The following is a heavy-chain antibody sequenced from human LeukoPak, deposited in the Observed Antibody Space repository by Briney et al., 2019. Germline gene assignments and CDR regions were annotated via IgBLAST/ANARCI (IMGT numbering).Heavy chain of an antibody. CDR2: ISGSGSNT. CDR3: AGRDYSGSGTYYNPLDY. V-gene: IGHV3-23*01. D-gene: IGHD3-10*01. CDR1: GFTFSNAW. Sequence: GGSLRLSCAASGFTFSNAWMSWVRQAPGKGLEWVSSISGSGSNTYYAGSVQGRFTVSRDNSRNTLYLQMNSLRAEDTAVYYCAGRDYSGSGTYYNPLDYWGQGTLVTVSS. J-gene: IGHJ4*02.